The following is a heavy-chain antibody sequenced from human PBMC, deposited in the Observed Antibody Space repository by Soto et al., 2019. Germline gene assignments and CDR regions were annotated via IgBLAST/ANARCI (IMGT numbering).Heavy chain of an antibody. CDR3: ARDHPGGGGANPCYYYYGMDV. Sequence: QVQLVESGGGVVQPGRSLRLSCAASGFTFSSYAMHWVRQAPGKGLEWVAVISYDGSNKYYADSVKGRFTISRDNSKNRLDMQMNGLRAEDTAVYYCARDHPGGGGANPCYYYYGMDVWGQGTTVTVSS. V-gene: IGHV3-30-3*01. J-gene: IGHJ6*02. CDR2: ISYDGSNK. CDR1: GFTFSSYA. D-gene: IGHD3-16*01.